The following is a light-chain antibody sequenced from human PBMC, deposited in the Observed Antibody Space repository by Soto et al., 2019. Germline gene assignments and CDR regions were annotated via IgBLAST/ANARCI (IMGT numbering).Light chain of an antibody. Sequence: DIVMTQSPDSLAVSLGERATINCKSSQSVLYSSNNKNYLAWYQQKPGQPPKLLIYWASTRESGVPDRFSGSWSGTDFTLTISSLQSEDVSVYYCQQYYSTPLPFGGGTKVEIK. J-gene: IGKJ4*01. V-gene: IGKV4-1*01. CDR2: WAS. CDR3: QQYYSTPLP. CDR1: QSVLYSSNNKNY.